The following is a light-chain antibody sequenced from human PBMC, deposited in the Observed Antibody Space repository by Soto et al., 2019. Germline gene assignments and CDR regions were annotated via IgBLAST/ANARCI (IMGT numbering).Light chain of an antibody. J-gene: IGKJ1*01. Sequence: DIQMTQSPSTLSASVGDRVTITCRASQSISSWLAWYQHKPGKAPNLLIYKASTLETGVPSRFSGSGSGTEFTLTISTLQPDDFATYYCQHYASFSGTFGQGTKVDIK. CDR3: QHYASFSGT. V-gene: IGKV1-5*03. CDR1: QSISSW. CDR2: KAS.